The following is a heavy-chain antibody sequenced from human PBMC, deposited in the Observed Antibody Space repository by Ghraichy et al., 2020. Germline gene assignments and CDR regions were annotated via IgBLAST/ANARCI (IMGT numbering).Heavy chain of an antibody. D-gene: IGHD2/OR15-2a*01. CDR3: AREDSMSPEDNWFDP. J-gene: IGHJ5*02. Sequence: TLSLTCTVSGGSISSGGYYWSWIRQHPGKGLEWIGYIYYSGSTYYNPSLKSRVTISVDTSKNQFSLKLSSVTAADTAVYYCAREDSMSPEDNWFDPWGQGTLVTVSS. V-gene: IGHV4-31*03. CDR1: GGSISSGGYY. CDR2: IYYSGST.